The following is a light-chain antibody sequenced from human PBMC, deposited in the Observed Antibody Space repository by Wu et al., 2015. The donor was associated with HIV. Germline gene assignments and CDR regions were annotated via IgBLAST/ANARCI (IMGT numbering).Light chain of an antibody. CDR2: GAS. J-gene: IGKJ2*03. CDR3: QQYNNWPLCTS. V-gene: IGKV3-15*01. CDR1: QSVSSN. Sequence: EIVMTQSPTTLSVSPGESATLSCRASQSVSSNLAWYQQKPGQAPRLLIYGASTRATGIPARFSGSGSGTEFTLSISSLQSEDFAVYYCQQYNNWPLCTSFGRGDQAGD.